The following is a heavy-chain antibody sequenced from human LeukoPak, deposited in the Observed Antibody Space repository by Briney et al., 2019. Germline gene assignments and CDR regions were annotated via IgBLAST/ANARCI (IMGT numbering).Heavy chain of an antibody. CDR3: ARVDSSSWYYFDY. V-gene: IGHV1-2*02. J-gene: IGHJ4*02. D-gene: IGHD6-13*01. CDR1: GYTFTGYY. Sequence: ASVKVSCKASGYTFTGYYMHWVRQAPGQGLEWMGWINPNSGRTNYAQKFQGRVTMTRDTSISTAYMELSRLRSDDTAVYYCARVDSSSWYYFDYWGQGTLVTVSS. CDR2: INPNSGRT.